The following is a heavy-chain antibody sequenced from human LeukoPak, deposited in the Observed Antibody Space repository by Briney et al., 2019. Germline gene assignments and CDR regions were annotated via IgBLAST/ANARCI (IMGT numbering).Heavy chain of an antibody. CDR2: INPNSGGT. CDR1: GYTFTGYY. J-gene: IGHJ6*02. V-gene: IGHV1-2*02. CDR3: HVDTAMVNYYGMDV. Sequence: ASVKVSCKASGYTFTGYYMHWVRQAPGQGLEWMGWINPNSGGTNYAQKFQGRVTMTRDMSISTAYMELSRLRSDDTAVYYCHVDTAMVNYYGMDVWGQGTTVTVSS. D-gene: IGHD5-18*01.